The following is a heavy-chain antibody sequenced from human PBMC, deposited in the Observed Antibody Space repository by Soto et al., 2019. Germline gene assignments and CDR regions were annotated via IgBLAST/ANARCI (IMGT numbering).Heavy chain of an antibody. D-gene: IGHD2-15*01. J-gene: IGHJ5*02. CDR1: GFTFSSYG. CDR3: AKDYCSGGSCYPAASP. V-gene: IGHV3-30*18. CDR2: ISYDGSNK. Sequence: QVQLVESGGGVVQPGRSLRLSCAASGFTFSSYGMHWVRQAPGKGLEWVAVISYDGSNKYYADSVKGRFTISRDNXKXXLYLQMNSLRAEDTAGDYCAKDYCSGGSCYPAASPWGQGTLVTVSS.